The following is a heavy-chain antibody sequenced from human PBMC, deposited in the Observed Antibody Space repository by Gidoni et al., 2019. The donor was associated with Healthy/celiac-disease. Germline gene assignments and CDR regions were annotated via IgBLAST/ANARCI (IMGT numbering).Heavy chain of an antibody. CDR3: ARSPARYYDSSDY. CDR2: ISSSSSYI. J-gene: IGHJ4*02. V-gene: IGHV3-21*01. CDR1: GFTFSSYS. Sequence: EVQLVASGGGLVKPGGSLRLSCAASGFTFSSYSMNWVRQAPGKGLEWVSSISSSSSYIYYADSVKGRFTISRDNAKNSLYLQMNSLRAEDTAVYYCARSPARYYDSSDYWGQGTLVTVSS. D-gene: IGHD3-22*01.